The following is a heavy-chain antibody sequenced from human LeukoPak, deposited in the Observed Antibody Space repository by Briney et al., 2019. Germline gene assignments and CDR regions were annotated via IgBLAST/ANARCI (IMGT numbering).Heavy chain of an antibody. J-gene: IGHJ4*02. V-gene: IGHV1-18*01. CDR3: ARDEHRLGSYRDH. Sequence: ASVKVSCKASGYTFTSYAMNWVRQAPGQGLEWMGWIGAHNGDTNYAQKFQDRVTMTTETSMTTAYMELRSPRSDDTAVYYCARDEHRLGSYRDHWGQGTLVTVSS. D-gene: IGHD3-10*01. CDR2: IGAHNGDT. CDR1: GYTFTSYA.